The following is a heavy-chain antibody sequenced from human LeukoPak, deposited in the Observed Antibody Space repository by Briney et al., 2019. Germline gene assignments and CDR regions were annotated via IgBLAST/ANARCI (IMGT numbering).Heavy chain of an antibody. CDR3: ASTYDFWSGYSDPFVY. CDR1: GFTFSSYS. Sequence: GGSLRLSCAASGFTFSSYSMNWVRQAPGKGLEWVSYISSSSSTIYYADSVKGRFTISRDNAKNSLYLQMNSLRAEDTAVYYCASTYDFWSGYSDPFVYWGQGTLVTVSS. J-gene: IGHJ4*02. CDR2: ISSSSSTI. D-gene: IGHD3-3*01. V-gene: IGHV3-48*01.